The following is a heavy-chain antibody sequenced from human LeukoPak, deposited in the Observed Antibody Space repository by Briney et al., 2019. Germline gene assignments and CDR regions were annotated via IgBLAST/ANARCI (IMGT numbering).Heavy chain of an antibody. J-gene: IGHJ6*02. D-gene: IGHD1-20*01. CDR1: GGTFSSYA. V-gene: IGHV1-69*04. Sequence: SVKVSCKASGGTFSSYAISWVRQAPGQGLEWMGRIIPILGIANCAQKFQGRVTITADKSTSTAYMELSSLRSEDTAVYYCARDQGGITGTPYYYGMDVWGQGTTVTVSS. CDR2: IIPILGIA. CDR3: ARDQGGITGTPYYYGMDV.